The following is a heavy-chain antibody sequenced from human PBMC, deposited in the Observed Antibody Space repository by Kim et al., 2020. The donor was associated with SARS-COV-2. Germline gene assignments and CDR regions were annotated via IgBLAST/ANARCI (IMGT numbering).Heavy chain of an antibody. V-gene: IGHV4-34*01. Sequence: SETLSLTCAVYGGSFSGYYWSWIRQPPGKGLEWIGEINHSGSTNYNPSLKSRVTISVDTSKNQFSLKLSSVTAADTAVYYCARSIHSGYDASHGLYQPPGNFDYWGQGTLVTVSS. CDR3: ARSIHSGYDASHGLYQPPGNFDY. CDR1: GGSFSGYY. CDR2: INHSGST. J-gene: IGHJ4*02. D-gene: IGHD5-12*01.